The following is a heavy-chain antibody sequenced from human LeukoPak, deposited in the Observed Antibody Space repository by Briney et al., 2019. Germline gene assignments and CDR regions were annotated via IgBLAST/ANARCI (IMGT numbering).Heavy chain of an antibody. J-gene: IGHJ4*02. V-gene: IGHV3-30-3*01. CDR1: GFTFSSYW. D-gene: IGHD3-9*01. Sequence: PGGSLRLSCAASGFTFSSYWMTWVRQAPGKGLEWVAVISYDGSNKYYADSVKGRFTISRDNSKNTLYLQMNSLRAEDTAVYYCASTYDILTGYLDYWGQGTLVTVSS. CDR2: ISYDGSNK. CDR3: ASTYDILTGYLDY.